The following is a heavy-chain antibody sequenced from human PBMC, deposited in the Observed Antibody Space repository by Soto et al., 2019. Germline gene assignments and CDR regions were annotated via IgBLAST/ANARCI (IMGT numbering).Heavy chain of an antibody. Sequence: EVQLLESGGGLVQPGGSLRLSCAASGFTFSSYAMSWVRQAPGKGLEWVSTISGSGINTYYADSVKGRFTISRDNSRNTLYLQMNSQRAEDTAVYYCAIGCSAGCYRFDSWGQGTLVTVSS. CDR3: AIGCSAGCYRFDS. V-gene: IGHV3-23*01. CDR1: GFTFSSYA. J-gene: IGHJ4*02. CDR2: ISGSGINT. D-gene: IGHD2-15*01.